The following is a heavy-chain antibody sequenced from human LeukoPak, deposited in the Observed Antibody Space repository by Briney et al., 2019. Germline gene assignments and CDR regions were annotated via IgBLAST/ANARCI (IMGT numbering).Heavy chain of an antibody. CDR3: ARAFPSKPFDY. CDR2: INPSGGST. Sequence: ASVKVSCKASGYTFTSYYMHWVRPAPGQGLEWMGIINPSGGSTSYAQKFQGRVTMTRDTSTSTVYMELSSLRSEDTAVYYCARAFPSKPFDYWGQGTLVTVSS. J-gene: IGHJ4*02. CDR1: GYTFTSYY. V-gene: IGHV1-46*01.